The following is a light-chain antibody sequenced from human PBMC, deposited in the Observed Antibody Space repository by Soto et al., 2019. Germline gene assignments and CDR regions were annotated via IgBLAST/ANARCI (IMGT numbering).Light chain of an antibody. CDR2: GAS. V-gene: IGKV3-20*01. CDR1: QSVSSNY. CDR3: QQYGSSPPT. Sequence: EIVLTQSPGTLSLSPGERATLSCRASQSVSSNYLAWYQRKPGQAPRLLIYGASNRATDIPNRFSGSGSGTDFTLTITRLEPEEFVMYYCQQYGSSPPTFGQGTKVEI. J-gene: IGKJ1*01.